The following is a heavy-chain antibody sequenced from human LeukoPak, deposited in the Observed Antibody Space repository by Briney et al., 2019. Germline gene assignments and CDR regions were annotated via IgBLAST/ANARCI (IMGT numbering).Heavy chain of an antibody. V-gene: IGHV6-1*01. CDR1: GDSVSNSRAA. Sequence: SQTLSLTFDISGDSVSNSRAAWNWIRQSPSRGLEWVGRTYYRYKWYHDYAVSVRSRITINSDTSKNQFSLQLRSATAEDTAVYYCARDPSAWFDPWGQGTLVTVSS. CDR2: TYYRYKWYH. J-gene: IGHJ5*02. CDR3: ARDPSAWFDP. D-gene: IGHD6-19*01.